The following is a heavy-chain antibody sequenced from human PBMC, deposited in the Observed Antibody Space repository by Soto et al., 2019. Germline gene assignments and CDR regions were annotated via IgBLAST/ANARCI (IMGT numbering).Heavy chain of an antibody. Sequence: QVQLQESGPGLVKPSGTLSLTCTISGGSISSSNWWSWVRQPPAKGLEWIGEIYHSGSTNYNPSLTSQVHIPVATSKNQCSLNLNSVTAADTAVYSCARDRPYYYGSGSNNWFDPWGQGTLVTVSS. CDR1: GGSISSSNW. J-gene: IGHJ5*02. CDR2: IYHSGST. V-gene: IGHV4-4*02. D-gene: IGHD3-10*01. CDR3: ARDRPYYYGSGSNNWFDP.